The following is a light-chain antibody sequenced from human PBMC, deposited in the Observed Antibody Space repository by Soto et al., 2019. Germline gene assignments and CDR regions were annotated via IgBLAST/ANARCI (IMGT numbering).Light chain of an antibody. CDR3: QQSASTPYT. Sequence: DIQMTQSPTSLSASVGDRVTTTCRASQSISTNLNWYQQRPGKAPKLLIYAASSLQRGVPSRFSGSGSGTDFTLTVNSLRPDDFATYYCQQSASTPYTFGQGTKVDIK. V-gene: IGKV1-39*01. CDR2: AAS. J-gene: IGKJ2*01. CDR1: QSISTN.